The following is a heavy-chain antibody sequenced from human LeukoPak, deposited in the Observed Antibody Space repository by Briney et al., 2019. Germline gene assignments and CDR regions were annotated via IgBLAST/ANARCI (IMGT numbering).Heavy chain of an antibody. Sequence: SVKVSCKASGGTFSSYAISWVRQAPGQGLEWMGRIIPILGIANYAQKLQGRVTMTTDTSTSTAYMELRSLRSDDTAVYYCAREQLNYDSSGYYVSSYWGQGTLVTVSS. V-gene: IGHV1-69*04. CDR2: IIPILGIA. J-gene: IGHJ4*02. CDR1: GGTFSSYA. CDR3: AREQLNYDSSGYYVSSY. D-gene: IGHD3-22*01.